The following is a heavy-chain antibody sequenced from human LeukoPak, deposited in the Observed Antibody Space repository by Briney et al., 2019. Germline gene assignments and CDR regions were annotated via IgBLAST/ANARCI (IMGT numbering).Heavy chain of an antibody. V-gene: IGHV3-11*01. CDR2: ISSSGSTI. CDR1: GFTFSDYY. CDR3: ARDLGYYYGSGSYSFFDY. D-gene: IGHD3-10*01. Sequence: PGGSLRLSCAASGFTFSDYYMSWIRQAPGKGLEWVSYISSSGSTIYYADSVKGRFTTSRDNAKNSLYLQMNNLRAEDTAVYYCARDLGYYYGSGSYSFFDYWGQGTLVTVSS. J-gene: IGHJ4*02.